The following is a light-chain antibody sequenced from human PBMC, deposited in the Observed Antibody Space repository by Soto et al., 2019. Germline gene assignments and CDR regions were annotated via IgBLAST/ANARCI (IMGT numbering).Light chain of an antibody. CDR3: SSYAGSNNYV. CDR2: EVS. J-gene: IGLJ1*01. V-gene: IGLV2-8*01. Sequence: QSVLTQPPSASGSPGQSVTISCTGTSSDVGGYNYVSWYQQHPGKAPKLMIYEVSKRPSGVPDRSSGSKSGNTASLTVSGLPAEDEADYYCSSYAGSNNYVFGTGTKVTVL. CDR1: SSDVGGYNY.